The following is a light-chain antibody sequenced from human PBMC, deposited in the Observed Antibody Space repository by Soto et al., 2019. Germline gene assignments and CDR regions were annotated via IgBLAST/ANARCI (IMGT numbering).Light chain of an antibody. Sequence: QSVLTQPSSMSGSPGQSITISCTGTTSDIGAYEHVSWYQQRPGRAPKVLIYDVRIRPSEVSNRFSGSKSGNTASLTVSGLQAEDEADYYCSSYAGSNDGVFGGGTKLTVL. V-gene: IGLV2-14*03. CDR2: DVR. CDR1: TSDIGAYEH. CDR3: SSYAGSNDGV. J-gene: IGLJ3*02.